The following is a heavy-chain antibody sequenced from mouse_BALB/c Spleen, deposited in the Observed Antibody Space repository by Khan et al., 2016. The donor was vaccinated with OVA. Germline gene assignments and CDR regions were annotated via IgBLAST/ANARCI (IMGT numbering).Heavy chain of an antibody. D-gene: IGHD3-1*01. CDR1: GYTFTEYT. J-gene: IGHJ4*01. CDR2: INPKNGVT. CDR3: ARGSGRY. Sequence: EVQLVESGPELVKPGASVKISCKTSGYTFTEYTLHWVKQSHGKSLEWIGVINPKNGVTSYNQKFKGKAKLTVDKSSSTAYMEFCSLTSEDSAVYYCARGSGRYLSQGTPVTVSS. V-gene: IGHV1-18*01.